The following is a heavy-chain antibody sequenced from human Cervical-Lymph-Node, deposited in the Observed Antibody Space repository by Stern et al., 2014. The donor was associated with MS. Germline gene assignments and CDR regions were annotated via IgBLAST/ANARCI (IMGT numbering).Heavy chain of an antibody. CDR3: VYAPHGDFLEDAFDI. V-gene: IGHV2-5*02. CDR2: IYWDGDK. J-gene: IGHJ3*02. D-gene: IGHD4-17*01. Sequence: QVTLKESGPTLVKPTETLRLTCTFSGVSLRTNGVAVGWSRQTPGKALEFQAIIYWDGDKRYNPSLKRRLTITTDTSQSQVVLKMTSLDPVDTATYYCVYAPHGDFLEDAFDIWGQGTMVTIS. CDR1: GVSLRTNGVA.